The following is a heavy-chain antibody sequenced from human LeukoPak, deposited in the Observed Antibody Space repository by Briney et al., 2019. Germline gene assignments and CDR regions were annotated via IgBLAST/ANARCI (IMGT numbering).Heavy chain of an antibody. D-gene: IGHD6-13*01. CDR2: INHSGST. J-gene: IGHJ6*03. V-gene: IGHV4-34*01. CDR1: GGSFSGYY. CDR3: ARRVRVAAAGNRRGSYYYMDV. Sequence: SETLSLTCAVYGGSFSGYYWSWIRQPPGKGLEWIGEINHSGSTNYNPSLKSRVTISVDTSKNQFSLKLSSVTAADTAVYYCARRVRVAAAGNRRGSYYYMDVWGKGTTVTVSS.